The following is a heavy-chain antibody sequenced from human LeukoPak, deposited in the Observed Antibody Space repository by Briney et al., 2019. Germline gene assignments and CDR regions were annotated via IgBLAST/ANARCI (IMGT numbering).Heavy chain of an antibody. D-gene: IGHD2-8*02. CDR3: AAQPCSGGVCYLDY. CDR1: GFTFSTYG. V-gene: IGHV3-30*03. CDR2: ISYDGSNE. J-gene: IGHJ4*02. Sequence: GGSLRLSCAASGFTFSTYGMHWVRQAPGKGLEWVAVISYDGSNEYYADSVKGRFTISRDNSKNTLYLQMSSLRAEDTAVYYCAAQPCSGGVCYLDYWGQGTLVTVSS.